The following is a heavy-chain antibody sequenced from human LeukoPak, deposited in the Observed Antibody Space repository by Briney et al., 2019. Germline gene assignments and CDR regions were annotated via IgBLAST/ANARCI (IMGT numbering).Heavy chain of an antibody. CDR1: GGSISSGSYY. D-gene: IGHD6-13*01. CDR2: IYTSGST. Sequence: PSETLSLTCTVSGGSISSGSYYWSWIRQPAGKGLEWIGRIYTSGSTNHNPFLKSRVTISVDTSKNQFSLKLSSVTAADAAVYYCARASYGSSWYPYYYGMDVWGQGTTVTVSS. CDR3: ARASYGSSWYPYYYGMDV. J-gene: IGHJ6*02. V-gene: IGHV4-61*02.